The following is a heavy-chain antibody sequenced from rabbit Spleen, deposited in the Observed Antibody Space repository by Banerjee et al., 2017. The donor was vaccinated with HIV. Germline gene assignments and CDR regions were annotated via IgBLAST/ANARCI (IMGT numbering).Heavy chain of an antibody. J-gene: IGHJ4*01. D-gene: IGHD1-1*01. V-gene: IGHV1S40*01. Sequence: QSLEESGGGLVKPEGSLTLTCTASGFSFNIDYFPCWVRQAPGKGLEWIACIYTGISTATYYANWAKGRFTISKTSSTTVTLQMTSLTAADTATYFCARDLTSVIGWNFNLWGPGTLVTVS. CDR2: IYTGISTAT. CDR3: ARDLTSVIGWNFNL. CDR1: GFSFNIDYF.